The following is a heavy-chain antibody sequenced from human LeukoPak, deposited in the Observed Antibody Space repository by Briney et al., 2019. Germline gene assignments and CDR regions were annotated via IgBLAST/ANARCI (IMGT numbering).Heavy chain of an antibody. Sequence: KPSETLSLTCAVYGGSFSGYYWSWTRQPPGKGLEWIGEINHSGSTNYNPSLKSRVTISVDTSKNQFSLKLSSVTAADTAVYYCARGRAPNIAAAGLGYWGQGTLVTVSS. CDR3: ARGRAPNIAAAGLGY. D-gene: IGHD6-13*01. CDR2: INHSGST. V-gene: IGHV4-34*01. CDR1: GGSFSGYY. J-gene: IGHJ4*02.